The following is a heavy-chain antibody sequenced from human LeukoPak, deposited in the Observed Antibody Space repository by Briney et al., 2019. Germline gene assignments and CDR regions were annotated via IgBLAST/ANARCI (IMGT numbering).Heavy chain of an antibody. CDR1: GGSISSYY. CDR3: ARWEVRGVHYYYGMDV. CDR2: IYYSGST. V-gene: IGHV4-59*01. Sequence: SETLSLTCTVSGGSISSYYWSWIRQPPGKGLEWIGYIYYSGSTNYNPSLKSRVTISVDTSKNQFSLKLSSVTAADTAVCYCARWEVRGVHYYYGMDVWGQGTTVTVSS. D-gene: IGHD3-10*01. J-gene: IGHJ6*02.